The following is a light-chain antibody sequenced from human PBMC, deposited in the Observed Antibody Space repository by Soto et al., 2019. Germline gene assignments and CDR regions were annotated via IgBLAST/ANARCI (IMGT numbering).Light chain of an antibody. V-gene: IGKV1-5*01. CDR3: QXHNSYSQT. J-gene: IGKJ1*01. CDR1: QSIRHY. Sequence: DIQMTQSPPTLSASVGDRVTITCRASQSIRHYLAWYQQMPGKAPKLLIYGASTLQSGVPSRFSGSGSGTEFTLTISSLQPDDFGTYFCQXHNSYSQTFGQGTKV. CDR2: GAS.